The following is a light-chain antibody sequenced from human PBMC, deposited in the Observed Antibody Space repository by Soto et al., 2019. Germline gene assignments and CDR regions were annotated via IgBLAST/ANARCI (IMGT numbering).Light chain of an antibody. J-gene: IGLJ1*01. CDR2: EVS. Sequence: QSALTQPASVSGSPGQSITISCTGTSNDVGGYNYVSWCQQHPGKAPKLMIYEVSNRPSGVSNRFSGSKSGNTASLTISGLQAEDEADYYCSSYTGSSTPPYVLGTGTKVTVL. CDR1: SNDVGGYNY. V-gene: IGLV2-14*01. CDR3: SSYTGSSTPPYV.